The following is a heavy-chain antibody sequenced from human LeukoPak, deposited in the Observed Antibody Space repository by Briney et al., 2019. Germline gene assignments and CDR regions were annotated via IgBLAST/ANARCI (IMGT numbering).Heavy chain of an antibody. V-gene: IGHV3-33*06. J-gene: IGHJ4*02. D-gene: IGHD6-19*01. CDR2: MWYDGSNN. Sequence: QPGRSLRLSCAAPGFTFSSYVMHWVRQAPGKGLEWVAVMWYDGSNNYSAASVKGLFTISRDNSNTPLYLQMNSLRAEDTAVYYCTKDHSRWYSLFDYWGQGTLVTVSS. CDR3: TKDHSRWYSLFDY. CDR1: GFTFSSYV.